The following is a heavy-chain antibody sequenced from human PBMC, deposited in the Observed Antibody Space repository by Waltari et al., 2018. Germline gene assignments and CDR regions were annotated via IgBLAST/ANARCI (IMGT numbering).Heavy chain of an antibody. J-gene: IGHJ6*02. CDR1: GYTFPSYA. CDR2: MNPNSGNP. D-gene: IGHD2-15*01. Sequence: QVQLVQSGAEVKKPGASVKVSCKASGYTFPSYAINWVRQATGQGLEWMGWMNPNSGNPGYAQKFQGRVTMTRNTSISTAYMELSSLRSEDTAVYYCARGSGRGSSPWNYYGMDVWGQGTTVTVSS. V-gene: IGHV1-8*01. CDR3: ARGSGRGSSPWNYYGMDV.